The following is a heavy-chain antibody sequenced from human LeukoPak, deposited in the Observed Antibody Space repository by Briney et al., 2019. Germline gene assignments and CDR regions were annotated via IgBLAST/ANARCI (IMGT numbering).Heavy chain of an antibody. CDR1: GGSISSAAYY. V-gene: IGHV4-39*01. Sequence: SETLSLTCTVSGGSISSAAYYWGWVRQPPGKGLDWIGSIYYTGTTYYSPSLQTRATLSFDTSKNQFSLKLTSVTAADTAVYFCARRPIASGNNWFDPWGQGTLVTVSS. CDR2: IYYTGTT. J-gene: IGHJ5*02. CDR3: ARRPIASGNNWFDP. D-gene: IGHD6-13*01.